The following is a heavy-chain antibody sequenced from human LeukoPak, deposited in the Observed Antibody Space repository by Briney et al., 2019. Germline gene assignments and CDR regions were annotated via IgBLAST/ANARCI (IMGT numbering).Heavy chain of an antibody. CDR3: ARDIVRGEYFQH. V-gene: IGHV3-23*01. CDR2: ITGSGGST. D-gene: IGHD3-16*02. Sequence: GGSLRLSFPAPEFPFSSLPMGGFGKPPGGGLEGVSAITGSGGSTYYADSVKGRFTISRDNSKNTLYLQMNSLRAEDTAVYYCARDIVRGEYFQHWGQGTLVTVSS. CDR1: EFPFSSLP. J-gene: IGHJ1*01.